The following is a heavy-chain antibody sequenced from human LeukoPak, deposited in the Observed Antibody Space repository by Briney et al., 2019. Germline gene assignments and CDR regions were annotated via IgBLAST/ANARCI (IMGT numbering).Heavy chain of an antibody. V-gene: IGHV4-4*07. CDR1: GGSISSYY. Sequence: SETLSLTCTVSGGSISSYYWSWIRQPAGKGLEWIGRIYNSGSTNYNPSLKSGVTISVDTSKNQFSLKLSSVPAADTAVYYCARSGPFMGFSGDYPYDYWGQGTLVTVSS. CDR3: ARSGPFMGFSGDYPYDY. CDR2: IYNSGST. D-gene: IGHD4-17*01. J-gene: IGHJ4*02.